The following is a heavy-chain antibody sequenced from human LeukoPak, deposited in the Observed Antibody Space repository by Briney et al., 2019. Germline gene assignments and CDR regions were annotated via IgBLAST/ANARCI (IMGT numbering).Heavy chain of an antibody. CDR1: GVTSSSYA. CDR2: IIPIFGTT. V-gene: IGHV1-69*13. D-gene: IGHD6-13*01. CDR3: AKQDARRILSAAGQRAFTV. Sequence: SVKVSCKASGVTSSSYAINWVRQAPGQGLEWMGGIIPIFGTTDYAQKFQGRVTITADASTRTAYMDLSSLTSQDTAVYFCAKQDARRILSAAGQRAFTVWGQGTTVTVS. J-gene: IGHJ3*01.